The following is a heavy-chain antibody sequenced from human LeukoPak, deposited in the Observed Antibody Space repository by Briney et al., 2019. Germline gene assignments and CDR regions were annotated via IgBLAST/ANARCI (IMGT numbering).Heavy chain of an antibody. CDR1: GGSISSYY. CDR3: ARGWSGYNYGPFDP. Sequence: SETLSLTCTVSGGSISSYYWSWIRQPPGKGLEWIGYIYYSGSTNYNPSLKSRVTISVDTSKNQFSLKLSSVTAADTAVYYCARGWSGYNYGPFDPWGQGTLVTVSS. V-gene: IGHV4-59*01. CDR2: IYYSGST. D-gene: IGHD5-18*01. J-gene: IGHJ5*02.